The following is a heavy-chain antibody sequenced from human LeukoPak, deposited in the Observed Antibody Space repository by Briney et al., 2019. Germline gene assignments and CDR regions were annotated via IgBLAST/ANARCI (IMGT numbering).Heavy chain of an antibody. CDR2: INPKSGGT. CDR1: GYTFNDYY. D-gene: IGHD3-10*01. CDR3: ARNLWFGESSDAFDM. J-gene: IGHJ3*02. Sequence: GASVKVSCKASGYTFNDYYMHWVRQAPGQGLEWMGWINPKSGGTNYAQKFQGRVTMTRDTSISTAYMDMSSLRSDDTAVYYCARNLWFGESSDAFDMWGQGTMVTVSS. V-gene: IGHV1-2*02.